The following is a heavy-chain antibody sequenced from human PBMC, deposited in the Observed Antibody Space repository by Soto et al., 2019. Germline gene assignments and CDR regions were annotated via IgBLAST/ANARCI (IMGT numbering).Heavy chain of an antibody. CDR3: ATGVTSGWYFGVPPQLDY. J-gene: IGHJ4*02. D-gene: IGHD6-19*01. CDR1: GGSFSGYY. Sequence: PSETLSLTCAVYGGSFSGYYWSWIRQHPGKGLEWIGYIYYSGSTYYNPSLKSRVTISVDTSKNQFSLKLSSVTAADTAVYYCATGVTSGWYFGVPPQLDYWGQGTLVTVSS. V-gene: IGHV4-31*11. CDR2: IYYSGST.